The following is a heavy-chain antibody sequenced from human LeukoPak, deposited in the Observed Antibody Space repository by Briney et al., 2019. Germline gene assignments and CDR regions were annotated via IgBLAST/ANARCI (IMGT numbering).Heavy chain of an antibody. CDR1: GGTFSSYA. D-gene: IGHD3-10*01. Sequence: GASVKVSCKASGGTFSSYAISWVRQAPGQGLEWMGGIIPIFGTANYAQKFQGRVTITADESTSTAYMELSSLRSEDTAVYYCARDRGDWDAFDIWGQGTMVTVSS. V-gene: IGHV1-69*13. CDR3: ARDRGDWDAFDI. J-gene: IGHJ3*02. CDR2: IIPIFGTA.